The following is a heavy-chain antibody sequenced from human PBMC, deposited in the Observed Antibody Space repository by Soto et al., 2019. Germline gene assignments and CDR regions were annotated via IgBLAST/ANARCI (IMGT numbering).Heavy chain of an antibody. CDR2: ISAYNGNT. J-gene: IGHJ5*02. V-gene: IGHV1-18*01. D-gene: IGHD3-22*01. CDR3: ARGHYYYDSSGYLNWFDP. CDR1: GYTFTSYG. Sequence: QVQLVQSGAEVKKPGASVKVSCKASGYTFTSYGSSWVRQAPGQGLEWMGWISAYNGNTNYAQKLQGRVTMTTDTSTSTAYMELRSLRSDDTAVYYCARGHYYYDSSGYLNWFDPWGQGTLVTVSS.